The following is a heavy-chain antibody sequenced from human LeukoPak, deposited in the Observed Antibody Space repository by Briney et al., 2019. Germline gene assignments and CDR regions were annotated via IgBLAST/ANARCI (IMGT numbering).Heavy chain of an antibody. CDR1: GYTFTGYG. V-gene: IGHV1-18*01. CDR3: ARSYDSPYYLDV. D-gene: IGHD3-22*01. J-gene: IGHJ6*03. Sequence: ASVKVSCKASGYTFTGYGISWVRQAPGQGLEWMGWISAYNANTNYAQNLQGRVTMTTDTSTNTAYMELSSLRSDDPAVYYCARSYDSPYYLDVWGKGTTVTVSS. CDR2: ISAYNANT.